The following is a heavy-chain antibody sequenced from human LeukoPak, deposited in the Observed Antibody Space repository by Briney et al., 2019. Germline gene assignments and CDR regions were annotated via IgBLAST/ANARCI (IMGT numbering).Heavy chain of an antibody. CDR3: ASPVSYTVTAPHAQNYYYYGMDV. CDR2: IYPRDGST. V-gene: IGHV1-46*01. CDR1: GYTFTSNY. Sequence: ASVTVSCKASGYTFTSNYIHWVRQAPGQGLEWMGMIYPRDGSTSYAQKFQGRVTVTRDTSTSTVHMELSGLRSEDTAVYHCASPVSYTVTAPHAQNYYYYGMDVWGQGTTVTVSS. D-gene: IGHD2-21*02. J-gene: IGHJ6*02.